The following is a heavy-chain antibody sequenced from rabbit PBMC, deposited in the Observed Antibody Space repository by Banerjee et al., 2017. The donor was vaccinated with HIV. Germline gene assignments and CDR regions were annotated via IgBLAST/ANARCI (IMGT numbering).Heavy chain of an antibody. V-gene: IGHV1S45*01. CDR3: VRGSGDYLGL. CDR1: GFSFSSSDY. CDR2: IYTKNAST. D-gene: IGHD1-1*01. Sequence: QEQLVESGGGLVQPEGSLTLTCTASGFSFSSSDYMCWVRQAPGKGPEWITCIYTKNASTRYASWAKGRFTISKTSSTTVTLRMTSLTVADTATYFCVRGSGDYLGLWGQGTLVTVS. J-gene: IGHJ6*01.